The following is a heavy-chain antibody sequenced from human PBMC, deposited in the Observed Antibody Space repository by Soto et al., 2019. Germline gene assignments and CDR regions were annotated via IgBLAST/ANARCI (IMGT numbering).Heavy chain of an antibody. CDR3: ARCYCSVGSCFTCWHFDL. J-gene: IGHJ2*01. CDR2: ISVEKGDT. CDR1: GYTFSTFG. V-gene: IGHV1-18*01. D-gene: IGHD2-15*01. Sequence: QVQVVQSGAEVKKPGASVKVACKASGYTFSTFGMSWVRQAPGQGLEWMGWISVEKGDTNSAQKFQYRVTMTPDPSTGTACMELRSLTSDATAVYYCARCYCSVGSCFTCWHFDLLGRGTLVTVSS.